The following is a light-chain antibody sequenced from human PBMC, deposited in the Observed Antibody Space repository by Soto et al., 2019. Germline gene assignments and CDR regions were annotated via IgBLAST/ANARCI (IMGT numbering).Light chain of an antibody. CDR3: QQYGRSLWT. CDR1: QSVGNNY. CDR2: GAS. V-gene: IGKV3-20*01. J-gene: IGKJ1*01. Sequence: ELVLTQSPGTLSLSPGESATLSCRASQSVGNNYFAWYQQKPGQAPRLLIYGASSRATDIPDRFSGSGSGTDFTLVISRLEPEDFAVYYCQQYGRSLWTFGQGTKV.